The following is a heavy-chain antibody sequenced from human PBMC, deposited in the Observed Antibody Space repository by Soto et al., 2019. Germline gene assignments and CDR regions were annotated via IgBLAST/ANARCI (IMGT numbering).Heavy chain of an antibody. J-gene: IGHJ5*02. Sequence: SETLSLTCTVSGVSIINYYWTWIRQSPGKGLEWIGDIHYSGSANYNPSLKSRVTMSVDKSKNQFSLRLNPVTAADTAVYSCARGAGTIAAGRVYFDPWGQGTLV. V-gene: IGHV4-59*01. CDR2: IHYSGSA. CDR3: ARGAGTIAAGRVYFDP. CDR1: GVSIINYY. D-gene: IGHD6-25*01.